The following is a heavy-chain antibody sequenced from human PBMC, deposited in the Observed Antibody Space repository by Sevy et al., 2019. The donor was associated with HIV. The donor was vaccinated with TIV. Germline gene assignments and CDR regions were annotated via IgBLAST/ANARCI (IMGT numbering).Heavy chain of an antibody. CDR3: TTDPIILLLVTDGMDV. Sequence: GGSLRLSCAASGFTFTYAWMNWVRQAPGKGLEWVGRIKSKTDGGTVDYAAPVGGRFTISRDDSKHTLYLQMNSLKTEDTAEYYCTTDPIILLLVTDGMDVWGQGTTVTVSS. J-gene: IGHJ6*02. CDR2: IKSKTDGGTV. V-gene: IGHV3-15*01. D-gene: IGHD2-8*02. CDR1: GFTFTYAW.